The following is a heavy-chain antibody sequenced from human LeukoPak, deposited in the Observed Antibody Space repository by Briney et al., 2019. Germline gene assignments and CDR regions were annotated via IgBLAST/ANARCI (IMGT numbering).Heavy chain of an antibody. CDR3: TAAPRQPVTWWDY. CDR2: IRSKANNYAT. CDR1: GFTFSGSA. D-gene: IGHD2-15*01. V-gene: IGHV3-73*01. J-gene: IGHJ4*02. Sequence: PGGSLRLSCAASGFTFSGSAMHWVRQASGKGLEGVGRIRSKANNYATAYAASVKGRFTISRDDSKNTAYLQMNSPKTEDTAVYSCTAAPRQPVTWWDYCGQGTLVTVSS.